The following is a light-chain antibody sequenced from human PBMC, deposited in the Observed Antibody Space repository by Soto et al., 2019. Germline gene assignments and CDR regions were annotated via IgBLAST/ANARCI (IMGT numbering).Light chain of an antibody. Sequence: DIQMTQSPSTLSASVGDRVTITCRASQSISSWLAWYQQKPGQAPKLLIYDASSLESGAPSRFSGSGSGTEFTLPISSLQPDDFATYYCQHYNSYSLTFGGGTKVEIK. V-gene: IGKV1-5*01. CDR2: DAS. CDR3: QHYNSYSLT. J-gene: IGKJ4*01. CDR1: QSISSW.